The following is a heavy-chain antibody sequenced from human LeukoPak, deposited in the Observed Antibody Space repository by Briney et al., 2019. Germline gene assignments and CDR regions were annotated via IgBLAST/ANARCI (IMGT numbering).Heavy chain of an antibody. CDR1: GYTFTGYY. D-gene: IGHD2-2*01. V-gene: IGHV1-2*02. CDR2: INPNSGGT. CDR3: ARGFRYCSSTSCYLPYYFDY. J-gene: IGHJ4*02. Sequence: ASVKVSCKASGYTFTGYYMHWVRQAPGQGLEWMGWINPNSGGTNYAQKFQGRVTMTRDTSISTAYMELSRLRSDDTAVYYCARGFRYCSSTSCYLPYYFDYWGQGTLVTVSS.